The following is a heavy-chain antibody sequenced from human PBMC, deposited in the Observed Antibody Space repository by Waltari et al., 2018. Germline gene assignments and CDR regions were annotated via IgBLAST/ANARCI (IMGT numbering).Heavy chain of an antibody. D-gene: IGHD6-19*01. CDR2: INPNSGGT. J-gene: IGHJ3*02. CDR1: GYTFTGYY. Sequence: QVQLVQSGAEVKKPGASVKVSCKASGYTFTGYYMHWVRQAPGQGLEWMGWINPNSGGTNYAQKFQGRVTMTRDTSISTAYMELSRLRSDDTAVYYCARDKGKNSSGWYFAFDIWGQGTMVTVSS. CDR3: ARDKGKNSSGWYFAFDI. V-gene: IGHV1-2*02.